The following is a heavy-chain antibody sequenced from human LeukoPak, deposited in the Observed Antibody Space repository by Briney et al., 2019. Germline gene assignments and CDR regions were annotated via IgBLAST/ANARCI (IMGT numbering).Heavy chain of an antibody. D-gene: IGHD6-13*01. CDR1: GYTLTELS. Sequence: ASVKVSCKVSGYTLTELSMHWVRRAPGKGLEWMGGFDPEDGETIYAQKFQGRVTMTEDTSTDTAYMELSSLRSEDTAVYYCATGGPQMALGYPRQFDYWGQGTLVTVSS. CDR3: ATGGPQMALGYPRQFDY. J-gene: IGHJ4*02. CDR2: FDPEDGET. V-gene: IGHV1-24*01.